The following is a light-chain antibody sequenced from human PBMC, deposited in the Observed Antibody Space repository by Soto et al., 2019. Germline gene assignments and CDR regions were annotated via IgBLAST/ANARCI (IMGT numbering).Light chain of an antibody. CDR2: EVT. V-gene: IGLV2-23*02. CDR1: SSDFGTYNL. CDR3: CSNVHPNTLV. J-gene: IGLJ3*02. Sequence: QSALTQPASVSGSPGQSITISCTETSSDFGTYNLVSWYQQNPGKAPKLMIYEVTKRPSGVSNRFSGSQSGNTASLTISGLQAEDEADYYCCSNVHPNTLVFGGGTKLTVL.